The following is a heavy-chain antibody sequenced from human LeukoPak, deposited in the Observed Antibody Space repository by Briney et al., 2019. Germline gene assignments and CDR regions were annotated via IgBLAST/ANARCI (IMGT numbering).Heavy chain of an antibody. CDR1: GYTFANYG. J-gene: IGHJ6*03. CDR2: SRAYNGDT. V-gene: IGHV1-18*01. D-gene: IGHD2-15*01. Sequence: ASVKVSCKASGYTFANYGISWVRQAPGQGLEWMGWSRAYNGDTNYAQKFQGRVTMTTDTSTSTAYMELRSLRSDDTAVYYCARRYYDYYMDVWGKGTTVTIS. CDR3: ARRYYDYYMDV.